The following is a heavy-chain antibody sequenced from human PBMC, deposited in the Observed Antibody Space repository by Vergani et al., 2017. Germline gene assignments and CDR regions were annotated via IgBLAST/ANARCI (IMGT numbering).Heavy chain of an antibody. J-gene: IGHJ4*02. CDR1: GFSFGDYA. V-gene: IGHV3-49*04. D-gene: IGHD5-18*01. Sequence: EVQLVESGGGLVPPGRSLRLSCAASGFSFGDYAMTWVRQAPGKGLEWVALMRNKAYGGTTEYAASVKGRFTISRDDSKRLAYLQLSGLKTEDTAVYFCSRGRRYSFGYSDYWGQGTLVTVSS. CDR2: MRNKAYGGTT. CDR3: SRGRRYSFGYSDY.